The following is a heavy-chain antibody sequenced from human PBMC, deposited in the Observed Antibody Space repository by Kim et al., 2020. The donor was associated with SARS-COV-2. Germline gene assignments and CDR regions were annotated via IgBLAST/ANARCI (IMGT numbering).Heavy chain of an antibody. CDR1: GFTFNSHS. D-gene: IGHD1-1*01. Sequence: GGSLRLSCAASGFTFNSHSMNWVRQAPGKGLEWVSYISSSGNTIYYADSVKGRFTISRDNAKNSLFLQMNGLTDEDTAIYYCARDRLRGTTTSLFDYWGQGILVTVSS. CDR3: ARDRLRGTTTSLFDY. J-gene: IGHJ4*02. CDR2: ISSSGNTI. V-gene: IGHV3-48*02.